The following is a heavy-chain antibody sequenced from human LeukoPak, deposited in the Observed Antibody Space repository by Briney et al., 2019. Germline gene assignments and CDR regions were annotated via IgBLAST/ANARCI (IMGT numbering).Heavy chain of an antibody. CDR3: VRDYYDSSGYLFDY. CDR1: GFTFSSYW. J-gene: IGHJ4*02. Sequence: PGGSLRLSCAASGFTFSSYWMHWVRQAPGKGLVWVSRINSDGSSTSYADSVKGRFTISRDNAKNTLYLQMNSLRAEDTAVYYCVRDYYDSSGYLFDYWGQGTLVTVSS. CDR2: INSDGSST. D-gene: IGHD3-22*01. V-gene: IGHV3-74*01.